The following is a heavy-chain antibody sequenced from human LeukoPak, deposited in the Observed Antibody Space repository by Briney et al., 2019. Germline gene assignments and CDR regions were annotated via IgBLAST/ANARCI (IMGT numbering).Heavy chain of an antibody. D-gene: IGHD2-2*02. CDR1: GYTFTGYY. CDR2: INPNSGGT. Sequence: GASVKVSCKASGYTFTGYYMHWVRQAPGQGLEWMGWINPNSGGTNYAQKFQGRVTMTRDTSISTDYMELSRLRSDDTAVYYCAGDSAPAAILDYYYYMDVWGKGATVTVSS. V-gene: IGHV1-2*02. J-gene: IGHJ6*03. CDR3: AGDSAPAAILDYYYYMDV.